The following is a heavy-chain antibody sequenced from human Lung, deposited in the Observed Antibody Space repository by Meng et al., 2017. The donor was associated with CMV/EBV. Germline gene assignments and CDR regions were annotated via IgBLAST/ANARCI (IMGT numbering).Heavy chain of an antibody. J-gene: IGHJ4*02. CDR2: IYYSGST. D-gene: IGHD1-7*01. V-gene: IGHV4-59*01. CDR3: ARGNWNYDD. CDR1: GGSISSYY. Sequence: GSLRLSCTVSGGSISSYYWSWIRQPPGKGLEWIGYIYYSGSTNYNPSLKSRVTISVDTSKNQFSLKLSSVTAADAAVYYCARGNWNYDDWGQGKVVTGAS.